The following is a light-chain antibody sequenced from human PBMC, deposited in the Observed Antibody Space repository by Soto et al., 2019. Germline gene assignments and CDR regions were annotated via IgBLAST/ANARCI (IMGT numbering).Light chain of an antibody. Sequence: QSVLTQPPSVSGAPGQRVTISCTGSSSNIGAGYDVHWYQQRPGTAPKLLIYGNKNRPSGVPDRFSGSKSGTSASLAITGLQAEDEADYYCSSYTSSSNLVFGTGTKVTVL. CDR2: GNK. J-gene: IGLJ1*01. CDR3: SSYTSSSNLV. V-gene: IGLV1-40*01. CDR1: SSNIGAGYD.